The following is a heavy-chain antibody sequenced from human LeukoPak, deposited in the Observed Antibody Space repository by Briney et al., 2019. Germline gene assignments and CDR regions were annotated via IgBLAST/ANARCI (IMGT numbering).Heavy chain of an antibody. Sequence: GGSLRLSCAASGFTFSSYEMNWVRQAPGKGLEWVSYISSTGRTIYYADSVKGRFTISRDNAKNSLYLQMNSLRAEDTAVYYCANLGSMVRGVDYYWGQGTLVTVSS. CDR3: ANLGSMVRGVDYY. CDR1: GFTFSSYE. V-gene: IGHV3-48*03. J-gene: IGHJ4*02. D-gene: IGHD3-10*01. CDR2: ISSTGRTI.